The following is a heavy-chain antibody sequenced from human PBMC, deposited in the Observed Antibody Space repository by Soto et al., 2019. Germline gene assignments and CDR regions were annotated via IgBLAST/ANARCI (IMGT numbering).Heavy chain of an antibody. CDR1: GYTFTGYY. J-gene: IGHJ6*02. CDR3: ATQFHHCGGDCYRGPYFGMDV. Sequence: ASVKVSCKASGYTFTGYYVLWVRQAPGQGPECMGWINPYTGGTNYAQKFQGRVTMTRDTSISTAYMELSKLTSDDTAVYYCATQFHHCGGDCYRGPYFGMDVWGQGTTVTVSS. CDR2: INPYTGGT. D-gene: IGHD2-21*02. V-gene: IGHV1-2*02.